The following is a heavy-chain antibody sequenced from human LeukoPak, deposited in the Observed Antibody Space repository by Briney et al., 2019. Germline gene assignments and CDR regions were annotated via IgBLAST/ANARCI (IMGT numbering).Heavy chain of an antibody. Sequence: ASVKVSCKASGGTFSSYTISWVRQAPGQGLEWMGRIIPILGIANYAQKFQGRVTITADKSTSTAYMELSSLRSEDTAVYYCAREKDGPRVTIFGVAPSYFDYWGQGTLVTVSS. V-gene: IGHV1-69*04. CDR1: GGTFSSYT. CDR3: AREKDGPRVTIFGVAPSYFDY. D-gene: IGHD3-3*01. CDR2: IIPILGIA. J-gene: IGHJ4*02.